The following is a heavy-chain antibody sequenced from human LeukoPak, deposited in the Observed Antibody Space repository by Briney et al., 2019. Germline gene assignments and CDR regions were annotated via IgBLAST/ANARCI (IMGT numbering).Heavy chain of an antibody. J-gene: IGHJ4*02. CDR1: GFTFSSYA. CDR2: ISYDGSNK. CDR3: VLYGLGSPH. V-gene: IGHV3-30-3*01. D-gene: IGHD3-10*01. Sequence: GGSLRLSCAASGFTFSSYAMHWVRQAPGKGLEWVAVISYDGSNKYYADSVRGRFTISRDNAKNTLYLQMNSLRAEDTAVYYCVLYGLGSPHWGQGTLVTVSS.